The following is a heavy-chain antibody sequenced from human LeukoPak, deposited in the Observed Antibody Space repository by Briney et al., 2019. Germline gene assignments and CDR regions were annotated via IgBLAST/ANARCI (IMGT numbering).Heavy chain of an antibody. CDR3: ARGRLIAAAGRTTLDY. J-gene: IGHJ4*02. CDR2: INPSGDNT. V-gene: IGHV1-46*01. D-gene: IGHD6-13*01. CDR1: GYTFTNNY. Sequence: GASVKVSCKASGYTFTNNYMHWVRQAPGQGLEWMGIINPSGDNTWYAQKFQGRVTITRNTSISTAYMELSSLRSEDTAVYYCARGRLIAAAGRTTLDYWGQGTLVTVSS.